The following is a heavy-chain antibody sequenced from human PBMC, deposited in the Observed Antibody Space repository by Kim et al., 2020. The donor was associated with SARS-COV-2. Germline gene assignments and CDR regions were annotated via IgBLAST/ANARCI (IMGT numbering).Heavy chain of an antibody. CDR2: INYSGST. V-gene: IGHV4-39*01. CDR1: GGSISSSSYY. J-gene: IGHJ4*02. CDR3: ARRGWRN. Sequence: SETLSLTCTVSGGSISSSSYYWGWIRQPPGKGLEWIGSINYSGSTYYNPSLKSRVTISVDTSKNQFSLKLSSVTAADTAVYYCARRGWRNWGQGTLVTVS.